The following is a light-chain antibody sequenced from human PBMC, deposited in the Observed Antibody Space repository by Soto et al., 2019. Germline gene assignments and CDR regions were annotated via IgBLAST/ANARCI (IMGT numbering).Light chain of an antibody. CDR3: QQYGSSPYT. J-gene: IGKJ2*01. Sequence: EIVLTQSPGTLSLSPGERATLSCRTSQSVSNNYLAWYQQKPGQAPRLLIYGASSRATGSPYRFSASGSGTDFTLSISRLEPEDFAMYYCQQYGSSPYTFGQGTKLEIK. CDR2: GAS. CDR1: QSVSNNY. V-gene: IGKV3-20*01.